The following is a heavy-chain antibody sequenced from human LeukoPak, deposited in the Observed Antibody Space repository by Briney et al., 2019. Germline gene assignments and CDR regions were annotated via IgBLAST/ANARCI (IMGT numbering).Heavy chain of an antibody. J-gene: IGHJ4*02. D-gene: IGHD5-12*01. CDR1: GGSITRGGYY. V-gene: IGHV4-31*03. CDR3: ARSRVATLSFDY. CDR2: ISYTGASDSGTA. Sequence: SETLSLTCTVSGGSITRGGYYWSWIRQHPGKGLEWIGYISYTGASDSGTASYNAALKSRVSISLDASENQFSLQLTSLTAADTAVYYCARSRVATLSFDYWGQGTLVTVSS.